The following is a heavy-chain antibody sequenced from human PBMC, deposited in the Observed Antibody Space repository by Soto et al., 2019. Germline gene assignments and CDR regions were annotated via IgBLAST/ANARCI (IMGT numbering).Heavy chain of an antibody. D-gene: IGHD3-10*01. J-gene: IGHJ5*02. CDR2: IYYSGST. CDR1: GVSISSYY. CDR3: ARAPYYGSGSYYWFDP. Sequence: SETVSLTCTVSGVSISSYYWSWIRQPPGKGLEWIGYIYYSGSTNYNPSLKSRVTISVDTSKNQFSLKLSSVTAADTAVYYCARAPYYGSGSYYWFDPWGQGTLVTVSS. V-gene: IGHV4-59*01.